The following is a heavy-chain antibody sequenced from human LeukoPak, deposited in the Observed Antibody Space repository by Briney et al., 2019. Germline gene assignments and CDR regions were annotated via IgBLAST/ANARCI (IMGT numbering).Heavy chain of an antibody. J-gene: IGHJ5*02. CDR2: INHSGST. CDR3: ARLSQWLGSWFDP. V-gene: IGHV4-34*01. Sequence: PSETLSLTCAVYGGSFSGYYWSWIRQPPGKGLEWIGEINHSGSTNYNPSLKSRVTISVDTSKNQFSLKLSSVTAADTAVYYCARLSQWLGSWFDPWGQGTLVTVSP. D-gene: IGHD6-19*01. CDR1: GGSFSGYY.